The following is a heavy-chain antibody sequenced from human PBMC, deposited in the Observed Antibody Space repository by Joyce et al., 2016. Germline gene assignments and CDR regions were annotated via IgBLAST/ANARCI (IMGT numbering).Heavy chain of an antibody. V-gene: IGHV3-74*03. CDR2: INRDGSST. J-gene: IGHJ4*02. Sequence: EVQLVESGGGLVQPGGSLRLSCAASGFTFSSYWMYWVRKAPGKGLVWVSRINRDGSSTTYADSVKVRFTISRDNAKNTLYLQMNSLRAEDTAVYYCARLRRWSGPSDCWGQGTLVTVSS. D-gene: IGHD4-23*01. CDR1: GFTFSSYW. CDR3: ARLRRWSGPSDC.